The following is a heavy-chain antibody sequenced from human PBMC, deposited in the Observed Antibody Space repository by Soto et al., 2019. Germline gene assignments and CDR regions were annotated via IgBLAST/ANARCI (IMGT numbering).Heavy chain of an antibody. CDR3: ARDFYCSGGSCFHYGMDV. J-gene: IGHJ6*02. V-gene: IGHV3-30-3*01. CDR1: GFTFSSYA. CDR2: ISYDGSNK. D-gene: IGHD2-15*01. Sequence: PGGSLSLSCAASGFTFSSYAMHWVRQAPGKGLEWVAVISYDGSNKYYADSVKGRFTISRDNSKNTLYLQMNSLRAEDTAVYYCARDFYCSGGSCFHYGMDVWGQGTTVTVSS.